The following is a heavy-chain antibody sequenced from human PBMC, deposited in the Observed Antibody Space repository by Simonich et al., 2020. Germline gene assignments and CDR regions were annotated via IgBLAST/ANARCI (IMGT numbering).Heavy chain of an antibody. D-gene: IGHD6-13*01. V-gene: IGHV4-39*01. CDR2: IYYIRST. Sequence: QLQLQESGPGLVKPSETLSLTCTVSGGSISSSSYYWGWIRQPPGKGVEWIGSIYYIRSTDYNPSIKGRGTISVNTSKNQFSLKLSSVTATDTAVYYCARHAGFAFDIWGQGTMVTVSS. J-gene: IGHJ3*02. CDR1: GGSISSSSYY. CDR3: ARHAGFAFDI.